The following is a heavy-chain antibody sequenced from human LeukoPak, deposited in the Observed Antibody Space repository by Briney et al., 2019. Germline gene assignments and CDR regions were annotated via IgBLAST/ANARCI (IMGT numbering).Heavy chain of an antibody. CDR1: GFPFVLVA. D-gene: IGHD3-22*01. CDR2: ISSDPSHT. CDR3: ARDPDYYDSRVVDF. J-gene: IGHJ4*02. Sequence: GGSLSLSCVAPGFPFVLVAINWVRQPPGKGREWVSYISSDPSHTYYADSVRGRFTISRDNAKHSLYLQMDNLRTEDTAMYYCARDPDYYDSRVVDFWGQGPRVTVSS. V-gene: IGHV3-21*01.